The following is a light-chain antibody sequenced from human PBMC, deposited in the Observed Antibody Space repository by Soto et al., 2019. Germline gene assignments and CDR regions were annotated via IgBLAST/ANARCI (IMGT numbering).Light chain of an antibody. Sequence: EIVLTQSPATLSLSPGERATLSCRASQSVNTYLAWYQQKPGQPPRLLIYDASTRATGIPARFNGSGSGTDFTLTISGLEPEDFVGYYCQQRSNSITFGQGTRL. CDR2: DAS. CDR3: QQRSNSIT. CDR1: QSVNTY. V-gene: IGKV3-11*01. J-gene: IGKJ5*01.